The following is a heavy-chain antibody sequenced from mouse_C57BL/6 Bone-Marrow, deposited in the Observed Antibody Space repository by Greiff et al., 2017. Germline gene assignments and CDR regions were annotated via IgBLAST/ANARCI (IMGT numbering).Heavy chain of an antibody. V-gene: IGHV1-4*01. CDR2: INPSRGYT. Sequence: VKVVESGAELARPGASVKMSCKASGYTFTSYTMHWVKQRPGQGLEWIGYINPSRGYTKYNQKFKDKATLTADKSSSTAYMQLSSLTSEDSAVYYCARRDDYVFDVWGTGTTVTVSS. J-gene: IGHJ1*03. CDR3: ARRDDYVFDV. D-gene: IGHD2-4*01. CDR1: GYTFTSYT.